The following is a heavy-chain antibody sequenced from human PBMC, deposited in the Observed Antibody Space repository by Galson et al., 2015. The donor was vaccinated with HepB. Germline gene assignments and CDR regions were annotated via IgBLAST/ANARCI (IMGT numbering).Heavy chain of an antibody. D-gene: IGHD3-10*01. CDR1: GFTFSSYW. Sequence: SLRLSCAASGFTFSSYWMSWVRQAPGKGLEWVANIKQDGSEKYYVDSVKGRFTISRDNAKNSLYLQMNSLRAEDTAVYYCARSLYYYGSGTYGYWGQGTLVTVSS. CDR2: IKQDGSEK. CDR3: ARSLYYYGSGTYGY. V-gene: IGHV3-7*03. J-gene: IGHJ4*02.